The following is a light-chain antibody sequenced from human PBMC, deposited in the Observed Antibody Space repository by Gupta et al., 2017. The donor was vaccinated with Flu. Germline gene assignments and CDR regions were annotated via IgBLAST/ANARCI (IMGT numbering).Light chain of an antibody. CDR3: SSYTNTNTGV. CDR1: SRDVGAYNL. V-gene: IGLV2-14*01. Sequence: QSALTQPASVSGSPGQSITISCAGSSRDVGAYNLVSWYQQHPGKAPKLIIYVVTNRPSGVSNRFSGSKSGNTASLTISGLQAEDEADYYCSSYTNTNTGVFGTGTKVTVL. CDR2: VVT. J-gene: IGLJ1*01.